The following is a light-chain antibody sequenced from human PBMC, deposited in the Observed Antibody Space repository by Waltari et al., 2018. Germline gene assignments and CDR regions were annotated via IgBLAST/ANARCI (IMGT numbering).Light chain of an antibody. V-gene: IGLV3-21*04. CDR2: DDR. Sequence: SYVLTQPPSVSAAPGETARITCEGNNIGVKSVHWYQQRPGQAPVMIIYDDRDRPTGIPERFSGANSANTASLTITGVEVGDEADYYCQVWVNGDDQPVVFGGGTKLTVL. CDR1: NIGVKS. CDR3: QVWVNGDDQPVV. J-gene: IGLJ3*02.